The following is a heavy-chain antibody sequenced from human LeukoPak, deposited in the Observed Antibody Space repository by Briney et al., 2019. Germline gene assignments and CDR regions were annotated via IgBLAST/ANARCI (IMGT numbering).Heavy chain of an antibody. J-gene: IGHJ4*02. D-gene: IGHD5-12*01. Sequence: GGSLRLSCAASGFTFSSYSMNWVRQAPGKGLEWVSSISSSSSYIYYADSVKGRFTISSDNAKNSLYLQMNSLRAEDTAVYYCASSRAPYGGYDFDYWGQGTLVTVSS. CDR2: ISSSSSYI. CDR3: ASSRAPYGGYDFDY. V-gene: IGHV3-21*01. CDR1: GFTFSSYS.